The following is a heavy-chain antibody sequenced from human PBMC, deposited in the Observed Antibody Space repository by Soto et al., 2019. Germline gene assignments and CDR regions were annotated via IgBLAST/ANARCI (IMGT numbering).Heavy chain of an antibody. Sequence: GESLKISCAASGFTFSSYSMNWVRQAPGKGLEWVSSISSSSSYIYYADSVKGRFTISRDNAKNSLYLQMNSLRAEDTAVYYCARRRRYSSSWYYFDYWGQGTLVTVSS. D-gene: IGHD6-13*01. V-gene: IGHV3-21*01. CDR2: ISSSSSYI. J-gene: IGHJ4*02. CDR3: ARRRRYSSSWYYFDY. CDR1: GFTFSSYS.